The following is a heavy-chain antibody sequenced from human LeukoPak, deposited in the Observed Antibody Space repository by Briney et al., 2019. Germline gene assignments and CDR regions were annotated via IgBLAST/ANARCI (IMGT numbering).Heavy chain of an antibody. Sequence: PGGSLRLSCAASGFIFSNYAMHWVRQAPGKGLEWVAVIWYDGNTEYYADSVRGRFTISRDNSNNTVYLQMNSLRAEDTALYYCAKGGVATMYYYFYYMDVWGKGTTVTVSS. V-gene: IGHV3-33*06. CDR3: AKGGVATMYYYFYYMDV. CDR2: IWYDGNTE. CDR1: GFIFSNYA. J-gene: IGHJ6*03. D-gene: IGHD5-12*01.